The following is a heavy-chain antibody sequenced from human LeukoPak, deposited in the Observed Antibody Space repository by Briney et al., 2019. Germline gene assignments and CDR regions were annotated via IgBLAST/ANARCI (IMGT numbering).Heavy chain of an antibody. D-gene: IGHD3-10*01. CDR1: GFTVSSNY. V-gene: IGHV3-66*04. J-gene: IGHJ6*03. CDR3: ASQYGSGSRHYYMGV. Sequence: PGGSLRLSCAASGFTVSSNYMSWVRQAPGKGLEWVSVIYSGGSTYYAGSVKGRFTISRDNSKNTLYLQMNSLRAEDTAVYYCASQYGSGSRHYYMGVWGKGTTVTISS. CDR2: IYSGGST.